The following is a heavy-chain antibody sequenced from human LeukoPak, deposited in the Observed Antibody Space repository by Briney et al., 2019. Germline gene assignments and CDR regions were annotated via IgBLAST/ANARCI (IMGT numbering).Heavy chain of an antibody. Sequence: SETLSLTCTVSGYSINSGYYWGWIRQPPGKGLEWIGSIYHSGSTYYNPSLKSRVTISVDTSKNQFSLKLSSVTAADTAVYYCARDLYVYMDVWGKGTTVTVSS. J-gene: IGHJ6*03. CDR1: GYSINSGYY. CDR2: IYHSGST. D-gene: IGHD3-16*01. CDR3: ARDLYVYMDV. V-gene: IGHV4-38-2*02.